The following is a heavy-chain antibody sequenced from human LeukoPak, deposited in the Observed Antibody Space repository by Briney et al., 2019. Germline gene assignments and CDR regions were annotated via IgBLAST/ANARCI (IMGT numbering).Heavy chain of an antibody. J-gene: IGHJ4*02. CDR3: AKDLWFGELMMSPFDY. CDR1: GFTFSSYA. D-gene: IGHD3-10*01. Sequence: GGSLRLSCAASGFTFSSYAMSWVRQAPGKGLEWVSAISGSGGSTYFADSVKGRFTISRDNSKNTLYLQMNSLRAEDTAVYYCAKDLWFGELMMSPFDYWGQGTLVTVSS. V-gene: IGHV3-23*01. CDR2: ISGSGGST.